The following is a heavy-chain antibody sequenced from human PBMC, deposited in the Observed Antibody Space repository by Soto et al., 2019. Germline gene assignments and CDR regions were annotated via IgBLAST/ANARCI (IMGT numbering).Heavy chain of an antibody. CDR2: INPNSGGT. D-gene: IGHD3-22*01. CDR3: AREEVFYDSSGPNY. Sequence: ASVKVSCKASGYTFPGYYMHWVRQAPGQGLEWMGWINPNSGGTNYAQKFQGRVTMTRDTSISTAYMELSRLRSDDTAVYYCAREEVFYDSSGPNYWGQGTLVTVSS. CDR1: GYTFPGYY. V-gene: IGHV1-2*02. J-gene: IGHJ4*02.